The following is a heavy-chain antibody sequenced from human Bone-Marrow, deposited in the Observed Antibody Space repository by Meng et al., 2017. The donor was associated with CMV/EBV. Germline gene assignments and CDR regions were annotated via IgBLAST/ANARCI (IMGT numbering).Heavy chain of an antibody. Sequence: QLQLHESGPGLVKPSETLSLPCSVPGDSISSTGSFWNWIRQTPGKGLEWIGSSSYSGSTYYNPSLKSRVTISVDTSKNHFSLRLSSVTAADTAVFYCGRGGGVAVTDTWGQGALVTVSS. J-gene: IGHJ5*02. D-gene: IGHD6-19*01. V-gene: IGHV4-39*07. CDR1: GDSISSTGSF. CDR3: GRGGGVAVTDT. CDR2: SSYSGST.